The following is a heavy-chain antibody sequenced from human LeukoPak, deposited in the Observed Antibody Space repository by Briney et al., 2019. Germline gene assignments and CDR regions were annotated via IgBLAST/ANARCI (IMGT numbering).Heavy chain of an antibody. CDR1: GFTFDDYA. J-gene: IGHJ4*02. CDR2: ISWNSGSI. Sequence: PGRSLRLSCAASGFTFDDYAMHWVRQAPGKGLEWVSGISWNSGSIGYADSVKGRFTISRDNAKNSLYLQMNSLRAEDTAVYYCARGQVGRSYGRTSIDYWGQGTLVTVSS. V-gene: IGHV3-9*01. CDR3: ARGQVGRSYGRTSIDY. D-gene: IGHD5-18*01.